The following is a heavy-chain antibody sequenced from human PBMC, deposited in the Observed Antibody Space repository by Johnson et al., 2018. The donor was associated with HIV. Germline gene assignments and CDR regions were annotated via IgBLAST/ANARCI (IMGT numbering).Heavy chain of an antibody. D-gene: IGHD1-20*01. J-gene: IGHJ3*02. CDR1: GFTFSDHY. CDR3: ARDRTITGNDPFDI. CDR2: ISSSGSTI. V-gene: IGHV3-11*01. Sequence: QVHLVESGGGLVQPGGSLRLSCAASGFTFSDHYMDWVRQAPGKGLEWVSFISSSGSTIYYADSVKGRFTISRDNAKTSLYLQMNSLRAEDTALYYCARDRTITGNDPFDIWGQGTMVTVSS.